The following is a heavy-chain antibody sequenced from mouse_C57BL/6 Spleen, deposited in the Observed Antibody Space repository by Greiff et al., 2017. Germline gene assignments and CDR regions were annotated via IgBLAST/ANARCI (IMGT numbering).Heavy chain of an antibody. V-gene: IGHV1-7*01. J-gene: IGHJ4*01. CDR2: INPSSGYT. D-gene: IGHD2-1*01. CDR3: AGWDGNSLLYAKDY. CDR1: GYAFTSYW. Sequence: QVQLQQSGAELATPGASVKLSCKASGYAFTSYWMHWVKQRPGQGLEWIGYINPSSGYTKYNQKFKDKATLTADKSSSTAYMQLSSLTYEDFAVYYCAGWDGNSLLYAKDYWGQGTSVTVAS.